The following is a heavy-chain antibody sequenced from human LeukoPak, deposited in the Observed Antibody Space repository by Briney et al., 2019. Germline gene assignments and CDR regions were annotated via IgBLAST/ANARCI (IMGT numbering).Heavy chain of an antibody. Sequence: ASVKVSCKASGYTFTSYAMNWVRQAPGQGLEWMGWINTNTGNPTYAQGFTGRFVFSLDTSVSTAYLQISSLKAEDTAVYYCARGTSDWGPFNAFDIWGQGTMVTVSS. CDR1: GYTFTSYA. J-gene: IGHJ3*02. V-gene: IGHV7-4-1*02. CDR2: INTNTGNP. D-gene: IGHD7-27*01. CDR3: ARGTSDWGPFNAFDI.